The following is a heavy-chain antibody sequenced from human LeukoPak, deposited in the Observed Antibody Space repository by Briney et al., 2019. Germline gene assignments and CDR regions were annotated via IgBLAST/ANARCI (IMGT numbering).Heavy chain of an antibody. CDR3: AREAPERWLQLDC. CDR2: INTNTGNP. D-gene: IGHD5-24*01. J-gene: IGHJ4*02. V-gene: IGHV7-4-1*01. Sequence: GASVKVSCKASGYTFTSYAMNWVRQAPGQGLEWMGWINTNTGNPTYAQGFTGRFVLSLDTSVSTAYLQIGSLKAEDTAVYYCAREAPERWLQLDCWGQGTLVTVSS. CDR1: GYTFTSYA.